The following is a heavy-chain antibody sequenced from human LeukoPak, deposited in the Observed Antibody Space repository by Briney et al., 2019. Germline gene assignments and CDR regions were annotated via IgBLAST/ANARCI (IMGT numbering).Heavy chain of an antibody. CDR1: GFTFSSYA. Sequence: PGGSLRLSCAASGFTFSSYAMSWVRQAPGKGLEWVAVIWYDGSNKYYADSVKGRFTISRDNSKNTLYLQMNSLRAEDTAVYYCARAGIVVVIPDYWGQGTLVTVSS. CDR3: ARAGIVVVIPDY. V-gene: IGHV3-33*08. D-gene: IGHD3-22*01. J-gene: IGHJ4*02. CDR2: IWYDGSNK.